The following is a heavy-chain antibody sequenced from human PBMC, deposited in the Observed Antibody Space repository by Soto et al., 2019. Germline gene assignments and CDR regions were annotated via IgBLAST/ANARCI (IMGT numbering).Heavy chain of an antibody. V-gene: IGHV4-59*01. CDR1: GGSISSYY. CDR2: ISYTGTT. D-gene: IGHD6-19*01. Sequence: PSETLSLTCAVSGGSISSYYWSWIRQPPGKGLEMIGYISYTGTTNYNPSLESRVTISIDTSKNQFSLRLTSVTAADTAVYYCARSVVHQWLVHDAFDVWGRGTLVTVSS. J-gene: IGHJ3*01. CDR3: ARSVVHQWLVHDAFDV.